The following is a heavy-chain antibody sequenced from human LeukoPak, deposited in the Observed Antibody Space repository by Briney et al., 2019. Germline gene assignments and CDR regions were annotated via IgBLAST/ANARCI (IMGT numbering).Heavy chain of an antibody. CDR3: ARDYGGSSPFDY. Sequence: GGSLRLSCAASGFTFSSYEMHWVRQAPGKVLEWVSYVSSSGSTIYYADSVKGRFTISRDNAKNSLYLQMNSLRAEDTAVYYCARDYGGSSPFDYWGQGTLVTVSS. V-gene: IGHV3-48*03. CDR2: VSSSGSTI. J-gene: IGHJ4*02. D-gene: IGHD4-23*01. CDR1: GFTFSSYE.